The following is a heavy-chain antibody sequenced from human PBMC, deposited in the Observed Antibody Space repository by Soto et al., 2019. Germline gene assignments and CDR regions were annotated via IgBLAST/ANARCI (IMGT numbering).Heavy chain of an antibody. CDR1: GGSISSSSYY. D-gene: IGHD4-17*01. Sequence: QLQLQESGPGLVKPSETLSLTCTVSGGSISSSSYYLVWIRQPPGMGLEWIGSIYDSGSTYYNPSLTSPVTISVDTSKNQFSLKLSSVTAGATAVYYCATLTTVTTFGRGARVGWFAPWGQGTLDTVSS. J-gene: IGHJ5*02. CDR3: ATLTTVTTFGRGARVGWFAP. CDR2: IYDSGST. V-gene: IGHV4-39*01.